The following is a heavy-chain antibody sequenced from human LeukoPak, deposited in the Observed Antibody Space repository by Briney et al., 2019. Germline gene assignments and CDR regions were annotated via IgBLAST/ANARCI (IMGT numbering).Heavy chain of an antibody. CDR1: GFTFSSYW. Sequence: GGSLRLSCAASGFTFSSYWMSWVRQAPGKGLEWVANINQDGSQKYYVDSVKGRFTISRDNAKNPLYLQMNSMSAEATAVYYCARDIVPAGLFSAFWGQGSLVTVYS. V-gene: IGHV3-7*05. CDR2: INQDGSQK. CDR3: ARDIVPAGLFSAF. J-gene: IGHJ4*02. D-gene: IGHD2-2*01.